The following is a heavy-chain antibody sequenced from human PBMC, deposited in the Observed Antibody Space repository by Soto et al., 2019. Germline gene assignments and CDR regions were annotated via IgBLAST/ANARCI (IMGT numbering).Heavy chain of an antibody. Sequence: SETLSLTCTVSGGSISSYYWSWIRQPPGKGLEWIGYIYYSGSTNYNPSLKSRVTISVDTSKNQFSLKLSSVTAADTAVYYCARAWYGYSGYDRYDAFDIWGQGTMVTVSS. J-gene: IGHJ3*02. D-gene: IGHD5-12*01. V-gene: IGHV4-59*01. CDR1: GGSISSYY. CDR3: ARAWYGYSGYDRYDAFDI. CDR2: IYYSGST.